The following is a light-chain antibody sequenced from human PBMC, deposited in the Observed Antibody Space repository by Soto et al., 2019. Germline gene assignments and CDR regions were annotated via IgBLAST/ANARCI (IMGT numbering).Light chain of an antibody. CDR2: GAS. V-gene: IGKV3-20*01. CDR1: QSVSSSY. CDR3: QQFGSSPLFT. J-gene: IGKJ3*01. Sequence: EIVLTQSPGTLSLCQGERATLSCRASQSVSSSYLAWYQQKPGQAPRLLIYGASSSATGIPDRFSGSGSGTDFTLTISRLEPEDFAVYYCQQFGSSPLFTFGPGTKVDVK.